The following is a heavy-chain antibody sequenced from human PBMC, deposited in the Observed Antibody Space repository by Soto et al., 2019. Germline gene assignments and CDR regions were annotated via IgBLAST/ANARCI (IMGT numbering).Heavy chain of an antibody. J-gene: IGHJ4*02. CDR1: GYTFTNYA. D-gene: IGHD3-10*01. Sequence: GASVKVSCKASGYTFTNYAIHWVRQAPGQRLEWMGWINAGNGNTKYSQKFQGRVTFTRDTSASTAYMELSSLRSEDTAVFYCARVMVRGLIIYFEYWGQGTVVTVSS. CDR3: ARVMVRGLIIYFEY. V-gene: IGHV1-3*01. CDR2: INAGNGNT.